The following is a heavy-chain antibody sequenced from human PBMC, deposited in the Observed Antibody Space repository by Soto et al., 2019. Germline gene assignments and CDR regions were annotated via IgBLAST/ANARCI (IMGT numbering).Heavy chain of an antibody. D-gene: IGHD3-3*01. Sequence: QVQLVQSGAEVKKLGVSVKLSSKTSGYTFTGYVADWVRQAPGQGLEWMGGINSGNGNTKYPEKFKGRVTITRDTSARTAYMELNSLTSEDTAVYYCARGLTIFGVVIGYWGQGTLVTVSS. CDR2: INSGNGNT. J-gene: IGHJ4*02. CDR1: GYTFTGYV. V-gene: IGHV1-3*01. CDR3: ARGLTIFGVVIGY.